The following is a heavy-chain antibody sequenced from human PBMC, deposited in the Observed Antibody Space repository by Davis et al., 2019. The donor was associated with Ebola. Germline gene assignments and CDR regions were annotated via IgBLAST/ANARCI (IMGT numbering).Heavy chain of an antibody. CDR2: ISSSSSYI. V-gene: IGHV3-21*04. Sequence: PGGSLRLSCAASGFTFSSYSMNWVRQAPGKGLEWVSSISSSSSYIYYADSVKGRFTISRDNAKNSLYLQMNSLRSDDTAVYYCATGWGELLGDYWGQGTLVTVSS. D-gene: IGHD1-26*01. CDR3: ATGWGELLGDY. CDR1: GFTFSSYS. J-gene: IGHJ4*02.